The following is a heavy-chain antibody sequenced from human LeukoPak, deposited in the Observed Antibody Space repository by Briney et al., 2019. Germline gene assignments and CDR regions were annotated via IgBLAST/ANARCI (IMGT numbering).Heavy chain of an antibody. Sequence: SETLSLTCTVSGGSISSYYWSWIRQPPGKGLEWIGYIYYSGSTNYNPSLKSRVTISVDTSKNQFSLKLSSVTAADTAVYYCARGPVKGGYDYWGQGTLVTVSS. D-gene: IGHD2/OR15-2a*01. CDR3: ARGPVKGGYDY. V-gene: IGHV4-59*01. J-gene: IGHJ4*02. CDR1: GGSISSYY. CDR2: IYYSGST.